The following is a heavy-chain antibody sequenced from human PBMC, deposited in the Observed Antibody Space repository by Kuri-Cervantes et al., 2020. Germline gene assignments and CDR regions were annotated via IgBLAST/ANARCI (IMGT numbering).Heavy chain of an antibody. Sequence: ASVKVSCKVSGYTLTDLSMHWVRQAPGKGLEWMGGFDPEDGETIYAQKFQGRVTMTEDTSTSTVYMELSSLRSEDTAVYYCARARIQLRASDYWGQGTLVTVSS. J-gene: IGHJ4*02. V-gene: IGHV1-24*01. CDR1: GYTLTDLS. CDR3: ARARIQLRASDY. D-gene: IGHD5-18*01. CDR2: FDPEDGET.